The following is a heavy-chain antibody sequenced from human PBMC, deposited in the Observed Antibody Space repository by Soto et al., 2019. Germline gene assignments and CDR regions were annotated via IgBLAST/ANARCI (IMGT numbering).Heavy chain of an antibody. V-gene: IGHV4-30-2*01. J-gene: IGHJ5*02. CDR2: IYHSGST. Sequence: LQLQESGSGLVKPSQTLSLTCAVSGGSISSGGYSWNWIRQPPGKGLEWIGYIYHSGSTYYNPSHRGRVTTSVDKSQDQLSLNLSTVTAAYTAVYYFARAQLEGNGFDPWGQGTLVTVAS. CDR3: ARAQLEGNGFDP. CDR1: GGSISSGGYS. D-gene: IGHD1-1*01.